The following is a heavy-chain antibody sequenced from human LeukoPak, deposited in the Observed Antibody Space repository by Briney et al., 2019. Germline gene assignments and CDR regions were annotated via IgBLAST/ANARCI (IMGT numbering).Heavy chain of an antibody. CDR3: ARLGAAAFSYYFDY. V-gene: IGHV4-59*08. Sequence: SETLSLTCTVSGGSISSYYWSWIRQPPGKGLEWIGYIYYSGSTNYNPSLKSRVTISVDTSKNQFSLKLSSVTAADTAVYYCARLGAAAFSYYFDYWGQGTLVTIS. J-gene: IGHJ4*02. CDR2: IYYSGST. D-gene: IGHD2-2*01. CDR1: GGSISSYY.